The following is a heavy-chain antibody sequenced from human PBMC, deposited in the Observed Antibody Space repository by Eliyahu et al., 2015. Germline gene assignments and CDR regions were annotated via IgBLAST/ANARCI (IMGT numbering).Heavy chain of an antibody. Sequence: EVQLVESGGGLIQSGGSLRLSCTASGFXFSSYXMSWVRQAPGKGLEWVSYIGTSSRTIYYADSVKGRFTISRDNAKNSLYLQMNSLRAEDTAVYYCARWTGSYYYFDYWGQGTLVTVSS. CDR1: GFXFSSYX. V-gene: IGHV3-48*01. CDR2: IGTSSRTI. CDR3: ARWTGSYYYFDY. D-gene: IGHD1-26*01. J-gene: IGHJ4*02.